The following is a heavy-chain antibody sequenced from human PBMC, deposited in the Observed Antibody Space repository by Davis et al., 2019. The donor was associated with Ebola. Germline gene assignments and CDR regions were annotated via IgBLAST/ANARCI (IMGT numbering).Heavy chain of an antibody. V-gene: IGHV1-18*04. Sequence: ASVKVSCKTSGHTSGTYGITWVRQAPGQGLEWLGWISADNGNTQYAQRFQDRVTMTTDTSTSTAYLELGSLTSDDTALYYCATSTSVAGRWDDGLDFWGQGTMVTVSS. CDR1: GHTSGTYG. CDR3: ATSTSVAGRWDDGLDF. D-gene: IGHD6-19*01. J-gene: IGHJ3*01. CDR2: ISADNGNT.